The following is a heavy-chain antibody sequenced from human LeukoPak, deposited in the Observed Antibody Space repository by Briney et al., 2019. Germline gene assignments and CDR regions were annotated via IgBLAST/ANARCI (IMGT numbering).Heavy chain of an antibody. D-gene: IGHD2-2*02. J-gene: IGHJ6*03. CDR2: IIPIFGTA. CDR3: ARDPCSTSCYRGGYYYYYMDV. CDR1: GGTFSSYA. Sequence: GASVKVSCKASGGTFSSYAISWARQAPGQGLEWMGGIIPIFGTANYAQKFQGRVTITADESTSTAYMELSSLRSEDTAVYYCARDPCSTSCYRGGYYYYYMDVWGKGTTVTVSS. V-gene: IGHV1-69*13.